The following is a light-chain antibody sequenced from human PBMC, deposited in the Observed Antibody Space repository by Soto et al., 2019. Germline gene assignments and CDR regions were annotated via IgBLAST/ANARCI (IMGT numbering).Light chain of an antibody. V-gene: IGLV2-14*01. CDR3: SSYTSSGTLRV. CDR1: SSDVGAYKY. Sequence: QSVLTQPASVSGSPGQSITISCTGTSSDVGAYKYVSWYQQHPGKAPKLMIYEVSNRPSGVSNRFSGSKSGNTASLTISGLQAEDEADYYCSSYTSSGTLRVFSGGTKLTVL. CDR2: EVS. J-gene: IGLJ3*02.